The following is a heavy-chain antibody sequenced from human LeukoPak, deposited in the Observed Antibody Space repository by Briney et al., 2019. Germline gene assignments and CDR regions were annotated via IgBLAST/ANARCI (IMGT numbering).Heavy chain of an antibody. CDR1: GFTFSSYA. CDR2: TSYDGSNK. V-gene: IGHV3-30*14. J-gene: IGHJ4*02. CDR3: AKDMKYQNIVAAFDY. D-gene: IGHD5-12*01. Sequence: GGSLGLSCAASGFTFSSYAMHWVRQAPGKGLEWVAVTSYDGSNKYYADSVKGRFTISRDNSKNTLYLQMNSLRAEDTAVYYCAKDMKYQNIVAAFDYWGQGTLVTVSS.